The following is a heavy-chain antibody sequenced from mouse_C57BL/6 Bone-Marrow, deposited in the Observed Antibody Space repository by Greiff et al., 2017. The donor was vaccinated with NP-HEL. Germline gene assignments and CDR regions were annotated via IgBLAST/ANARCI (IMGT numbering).Heavy chain of an antibody. Sequence: QVQLQQPGAELVKPGASVKLSCKASGYTFTSYWMQWVKQRPGQGLEWIGEIDPSDSYTNYNQKFKGKATLTVETSSSTAYMQLSSLTSEDSAVYYCARDYGSSYYWYFDVWGTGTTVTVSS. CDR1: GYTFTSYW. V-gene: IGHV1-50*01. CDR3: ARDYGSSYYWYFDV. D-gene: IGHD1-1*01. CDR2: IDPSDSYT. J-gene: IGHJ1*03.